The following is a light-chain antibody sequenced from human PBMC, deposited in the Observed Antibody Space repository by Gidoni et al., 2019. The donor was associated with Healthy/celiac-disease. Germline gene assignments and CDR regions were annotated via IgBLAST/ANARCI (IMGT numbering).Light chain of an antibody. CDR2: KAS. CDR1: QSISSW. Sequence: DIQMPQSPSTLSASVGDRATITCRASQSISSWLAWYQQKPGKAPKLLIYKASSLESGVPSRFSGSGSGTEFTLTISSLQPDDFATYYCQQYNSYPLTFGGGTKVEIK. J-gene: IGKJ4*01. CDR3: QQYNSYPLT. V-gene: IGKV1-5*03.